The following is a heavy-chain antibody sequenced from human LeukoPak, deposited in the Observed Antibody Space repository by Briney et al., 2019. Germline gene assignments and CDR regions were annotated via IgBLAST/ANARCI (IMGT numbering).Heavy chain of an antibody. V-gene: IGHV3-74*01. CDR3: ARESLSSWSPYYYYGMDV. CDR1: GFTFSSYL. D-gene: IGHD6-13*01. J-gene: IGHJ6*02. Sequence: GGSLRLSCAASGFTFSSYLMHWVRPAPGQGLVWVSRVSSDGSSTTYADSVKGRFSISRDNAKNALYLQMNSLRAEDTAVYYCARESLSSWSPYYYYGMDVWGQGTTVTVSS. CDR2: VSSDGSST.